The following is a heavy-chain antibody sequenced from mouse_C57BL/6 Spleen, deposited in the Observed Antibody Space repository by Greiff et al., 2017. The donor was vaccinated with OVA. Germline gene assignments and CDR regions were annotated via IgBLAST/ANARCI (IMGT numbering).Heavy chain of an antibody. V-gene: IGHV14-4*01. D-gene: IGHD2-2*01. Sequence: EVQLQQSGAELVRPGASVKLSCTASGFNIKDDYMHWVKQRPEQGLEWIGWIDPENGDTEYASKFQGKATITADTSSNTAYLHLSSLTSEDTAVYYCTTEVTGYWGQGTTLTVSS. CDR2: IDPENGDT. J-gene: IGHJ2*01. CDR1: GFNIKDDY. CDR3: TTEVTGY.